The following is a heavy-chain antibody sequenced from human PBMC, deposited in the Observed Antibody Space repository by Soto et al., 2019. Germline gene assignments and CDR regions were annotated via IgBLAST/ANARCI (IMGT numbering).Heavy chain of an antibody. J-gene: IGHJ5*02. CDR2: IYYSGST. CDR3: AREPSP. Sequence: QVQLQESGPGLVKPSQTLSLTCTVSGASISSGGYYWGWIRQHPGKGLEWIGYIYYSGSTSYNPSLKSRVAISVDTSKNQFSLKLSSVTAADTAVYYCAREPSPWGQGTLVTVSS. CDR1: GASISSGGYY. V-gene: IGHV4-31*03.